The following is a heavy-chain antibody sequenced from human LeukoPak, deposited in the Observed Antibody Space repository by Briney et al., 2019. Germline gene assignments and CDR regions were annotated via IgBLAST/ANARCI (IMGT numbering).Heavy chain of an antibody. CDR1: GYTFNHHV. V-gene: IGHV1-18*01. Sequence: ASVKVSCKASGYTFNHHVISWVRQAPGQGLEWMGWVCCFNGDTQYAQKFQGRVTMTRDTSTTTAYMELRSLRSGDTALYYCARDPTNTSGRYAHFDFWGQGTLVTVSS. J-gene: IGHJ4*02. CDR2: VCCFNGDT. CDR3: ARDPTNTSGRYAHFDF. D-gene: IGHD6-19*01.